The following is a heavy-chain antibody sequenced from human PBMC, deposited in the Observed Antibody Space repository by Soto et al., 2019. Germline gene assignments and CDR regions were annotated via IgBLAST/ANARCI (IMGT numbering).Heavy chain of an antibody. D-gene: IGHD6-19*01. J-gene: IGHJ4*02. CDR2: IYYSGVT. Sequence: SETLSLTCTVSGDSITSGGYYWTWIRQDPGKGLEWIGYIYYSGVTYYNPSLKSRVTISVDTSKNQFSLRLSSVTAADTAVYYCARGGLLPDYWGQGTLVTVSS. CDR3: ARGGLLPDY. CDR1: GDSITSGGYY. V-gene: IGHV4-31*03.